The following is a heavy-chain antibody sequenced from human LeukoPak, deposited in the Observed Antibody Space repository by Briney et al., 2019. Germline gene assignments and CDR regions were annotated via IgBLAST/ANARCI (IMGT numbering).Heavy chain of an antibody. Sequence: SQTLSLTCAISGDSVSSNSAAWNWIRHSPSRGLEWLGRTYYRSKWYNDYAVSVQSRITINPDTSKNQFSLQLNSVTPDDTAVYYCAKGRASYYGMDVWGQGTTVTVSS. J-gene: IGHJ6*02. V-gene: IGHV6-1*01. CDR1: GDSVSSNSAA. CDR3: AKGRASYYGMDV. CDR2: TYYRSKWYN.